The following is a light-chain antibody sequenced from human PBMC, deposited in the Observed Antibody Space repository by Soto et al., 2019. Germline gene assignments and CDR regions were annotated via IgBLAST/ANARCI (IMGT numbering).Light chain of an antibody. J-gene: IGLJ1*01. V-gene: IGLV2-14*01. CDR1: SSDIGGYNY. CDR2: DVN. CDR3: SSSTGNTSYV. Sequence: QSALTQPASVSGSPGQSITISCTGSSSDIGGYNYVSWYQQHPGEAPKLTIYDVNIRPSGISNRFSGSKSGNTASLTISGLQAEDEADYYCSSSTGNTSYVFGTGTKVTVL.